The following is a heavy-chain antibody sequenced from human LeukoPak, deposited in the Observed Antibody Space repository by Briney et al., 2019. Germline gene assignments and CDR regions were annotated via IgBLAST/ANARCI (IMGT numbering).Heavy chain of an antibody. D-gene: IGHD1-14*01. CDR2: INHSGST. J-gene: IGHJ4*02. CDR3: ARGAPGSGAIDY. CDR1: GGSFSGYY. Sequence: SETLSLTCAVYGGSFSGYYWSWIRQPPGKGLEWIGEINHSGSTNYNPSLKSRVTLSIDTSKNQFSLKVTSVTAADTAVYYCARGAPGSGAIDYWGQGTLVTVSS. V-gene: IGHV4-34*01.